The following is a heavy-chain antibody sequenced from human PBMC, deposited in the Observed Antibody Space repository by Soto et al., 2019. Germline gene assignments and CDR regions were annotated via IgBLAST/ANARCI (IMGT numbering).Heavy chain of an antibody. CDR2: ISGSGGST. CDR3: AKDDSSGYYALDY. D-gene: IGHD3-22*01. Sequence: PGGSLRLSCAASGFTFSSYAMSWVRQAPGKGLEWVSAISGSGGSTYYADSVKGRFTISRDNSKNTLYLRMNSLRAEDTAVYYCAKDDSSGYYALDYWGQGTLVTVSS. J-gene: IGHJ4*02. CDR1: GFTFSSYA. V-gene: IGHV3-23*01.